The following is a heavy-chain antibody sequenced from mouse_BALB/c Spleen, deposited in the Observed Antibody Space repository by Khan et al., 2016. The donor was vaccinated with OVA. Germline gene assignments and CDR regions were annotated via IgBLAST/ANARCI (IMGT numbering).Heavy chain of an antibody. CDR1: GYTFSSYW. V-gene: IGHV1-9*01. D-gene: IGHD4-1*01. CDR3: ARGAGTTYGMDY. CDR2: ILPGGSYN. Sequence: HVQLQPSGAELMKPGASVKISCKATGYTFSSYWIEWVQQRPGHGLEWIGEILPGGSYNNFNAKFKGKATITANTSSNIAYMQLPTLTSEDSAVEYCARGAGTTYGMDYWGQGTSVTVSS. J-gene: IGHJ4*01.